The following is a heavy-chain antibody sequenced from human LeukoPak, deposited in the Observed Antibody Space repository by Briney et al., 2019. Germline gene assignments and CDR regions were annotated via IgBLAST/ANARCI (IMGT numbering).Heavy chain of an antibody. J-gene: IGHJ5*02. Sequence: GGSLRLSCAASGLTFRYYRMSWVRQAPGQGPEGVANLNEYGSDEYYVHSVKGRFTIPRHNAKKSVYLQMNGLRTGDRAVYFCVRAPDESDYVPSWGQGTLVTVSS. CDR2: LNEYGSDE. V-gene: IGHV3-7*01. CDR3: VRAPDESDYVPS. D-gene: IGHD4-17*01. CDR1: GLTFRYYR.